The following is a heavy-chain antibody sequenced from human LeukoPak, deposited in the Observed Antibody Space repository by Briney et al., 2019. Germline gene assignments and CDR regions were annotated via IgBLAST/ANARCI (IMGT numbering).Heavy chain of an antibody. D-gene: IGHD2-15*01. CDR1: GFTFSGYL. J-gene: IGHJ4*02. CDR2: IKEEGSAK. CDR3: ARDSSAAPHSY. V-gene: IGHV3-7*01. Sequence: AGGSLRLSCAASGFTFSGYLMSWVRQAPGKGLEWVANIKEEGSAKYYVDSVKGRFIISRDNAKNSLYLQMNSLRAEDTAVYYCARDSSAAPHSYWGQGTLVTVFS.